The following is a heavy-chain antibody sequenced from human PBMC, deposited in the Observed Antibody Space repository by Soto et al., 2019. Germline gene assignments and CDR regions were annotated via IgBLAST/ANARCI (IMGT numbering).Heavy chain of an antibody. Sequence: SVKVSCKASGGTFSSYTISWVRQAPGQGLEWMGRIIPILGVANYAQKFQGRVTITADKSTSTAYMELSSLRSEDTAVYYCASRYNWNDINWFGPWGQGTLVTVSS. J-gene: IGHJ5*02. CDR1: GGTFSSYT. D-gene: IGHD1-20*01. CDR3: ASRYNWNDINWFGP. CDR2: IIPILGVA. V-gene: IGHV1-69*02.